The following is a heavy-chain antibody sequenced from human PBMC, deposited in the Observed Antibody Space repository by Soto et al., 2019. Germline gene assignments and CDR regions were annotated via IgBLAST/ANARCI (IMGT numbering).Heavy chain of an antibody. D-gene: IGHD2-21*02. CDR3: ARDTVVVTATFDS. CDR1: GYSFTRYY. Sequence: GASVKVSCKASGYSFTRYYIHWVRQAPGQGLEWMGIINPSGGSVNYAQNFQGRLTVTWDTSTSTAYMELRSLRSDDTAVYYCARDTVVVTATFDSWGQGTPVTVSS. V-gene: IGHV1-46*01. J-gene: IGHJ4*02. CDR2: INPSGGSV.